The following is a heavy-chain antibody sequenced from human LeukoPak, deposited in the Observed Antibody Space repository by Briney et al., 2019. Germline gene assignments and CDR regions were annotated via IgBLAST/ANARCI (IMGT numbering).Heavy chain of an antibody. CDR3: ARQIVVVPAAIHI. CDR1: GGSISSGGYY. CDR2: IYYSGST. J-gene: IGHJ4*02. V-gene: IGHV4-31*03. Sequence: PSETLSLTCTVSGGSISSGGYYWSWIRQHPGKGLEWIGYIYYSGSTYYNPSLKSRVTISVDTSKNQFSLKLSSVTAADTAVYYCARQIVVVPAAIHIWGQGTLVTVSS. D-gene: IGHD2-2*02.